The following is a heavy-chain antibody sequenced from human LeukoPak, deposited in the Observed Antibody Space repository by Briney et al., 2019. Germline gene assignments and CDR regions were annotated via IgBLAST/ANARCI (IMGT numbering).Heavy chain of an antibody. CDR1: GFTFSSYE. D-gene: IGHD3-22*01. CDR3: ASDSSGYLYYFDY. CDR2: ISSSGSTI. Sequence: GGSLRLSCAASGFTFSSYEMNWVRQAPGKGLEWVSYISSSGSTIYYADSVKGRFTISRDNSKNTLYLQMNSLRAEDTAVYYCASDSSGYLYYFDYWGQGTLVTVSS. V-gene: IGHV3-48*03. J-gene: IGHJ4*02.